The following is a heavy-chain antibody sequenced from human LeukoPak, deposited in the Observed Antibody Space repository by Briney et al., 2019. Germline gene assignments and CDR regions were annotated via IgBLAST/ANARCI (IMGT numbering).Heavy chain of an antibody. J-gene: IGHJ4*02. Sequence: PGGSLRLSCAASGFTFSSYAMSWVRQAPGKGLEWVSAISGSGGSTYYADSVKGRFTISRDNSKNTLYLQMNSLRAEDTAVYYCAKDLYFLCGGDCYSDYWGQGTLVTVSS. CDR3: AKDLYFLCGGDCYSDY. CDR2: ISGSGGST. V-gene: IGHV3-23*01. D-gene: IGHD2-21*02. CDR1: GFTFSSYA.